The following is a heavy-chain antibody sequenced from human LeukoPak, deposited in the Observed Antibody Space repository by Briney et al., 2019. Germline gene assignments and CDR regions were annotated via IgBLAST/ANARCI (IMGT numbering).Heavy chain of an antibody. CDR3: ARDPTGIVPGGFDY. CDR2: IYSDVGT. CDR1: GFTVSSNS. J-gene: IGHJ4*02. D-gene: IGHD2-2*01. Sequence: GGSLRLSCTVSGFTVSSNSMSWVRQAPGKGLEWVSFIYSDVGTHYSDSVKGRFTISIDNSKNTLYLQMNSLRAEDTAVYYCARDPTGIVPGGFDYWGQGTLVTVSS. V-gene: IGHV3-53*01.